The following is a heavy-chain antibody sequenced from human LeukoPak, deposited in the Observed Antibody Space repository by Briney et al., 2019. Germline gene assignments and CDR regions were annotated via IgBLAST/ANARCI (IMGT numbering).Heavy chain of an antibody. CDR3: ARGVNSGYFDY. V-gene: IGHV4-59*01. D-gene: IGHD1-26*01. J-gene: IGHJ4*02. Sequence: SETLSLTCTVSGGSISSYYWSWIRQPPGKGLEWIGYIYYSGSTYYNPSLKSRVTISVDTSKNQVSLKLSSVTAADTAVYYCARGVNSGYFDYCGQGTLVTVSS. CDR2: IYYSGST. CDR1: GGSISSYY.